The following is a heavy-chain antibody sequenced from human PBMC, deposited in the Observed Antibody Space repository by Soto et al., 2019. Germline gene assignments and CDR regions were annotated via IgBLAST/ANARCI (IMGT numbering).Heavy chain of an antibody. V-gene: IGHV4-31*03. Sequence: PSETLSLTCTVSGGSISNNGQYWIWIRQRPGKGLEWIGYIHYRGGTSYNPSLKSRVTISVDTSKNQFSLRLQSVTAADTAVYYCARDQGGYGGLDSWGQGTLVTVSS. J-gene: IGHJ4*02. CDR3: ARDQGGYGGLDS. D-gene: IGHD4-17*01. CDR1: GGSISNNGQY. CDR2: IHYRGGT.